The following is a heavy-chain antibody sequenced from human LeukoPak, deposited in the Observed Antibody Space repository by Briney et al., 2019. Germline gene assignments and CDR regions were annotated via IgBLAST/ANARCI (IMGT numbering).Heavy chain of an antibody. CDR1: GGSISSGSYY. CDR3: ASEPSIAARNYYYYYMDV. D-gene: IGHD6-6*01. CDR2: IYTSGST. J-gene: IGHJ6*03. Sequence: SETLSLTCTVSGGSISSGSYYWSWIRPPAGKGLEWIGRIYTSGSTNYNPSLKSRVTISVDTSKNQFSLKLSSVTAADTAVYYCASEPSIAARNYYYYYMDVCGKGTTVTVSS. V-gene: IGHV4-61*02.